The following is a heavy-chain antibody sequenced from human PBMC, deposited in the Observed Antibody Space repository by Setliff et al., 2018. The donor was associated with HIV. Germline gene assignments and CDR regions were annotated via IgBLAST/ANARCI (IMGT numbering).Heavy chain of an antibody. V-gene: IGHV4-34*01. J-gene: IGHJ4*02. D-gene: IGHD3-22*01. CDR3: ARLTTTYYYDSSAYYHPV. CDR1: GGSFSGYY. Sequence: SETLSLTCAVYGGSFSGYYWSWIRQPPGKGLEWIGKINHSGSTNYNPSLKSRVTISVDTSKNQFSLKLSSVTAADTAVFYCARLTTTYYYDSSAYYHPVWGQGTLVTVPQ. CDR2: INHSGST.